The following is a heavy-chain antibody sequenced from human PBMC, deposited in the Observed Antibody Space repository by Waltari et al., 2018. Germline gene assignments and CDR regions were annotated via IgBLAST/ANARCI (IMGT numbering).Heavy chain of an antibody. V-gene: IGHV3-11*01. J-gene: IGHJ4*02. D-gene: IGHD3-16*01. CDR2: IDSVSDGI. CDR1: GFTFSDYY. CDR3: ARTLAGRRLADY. Sequence: EQLVESGGGVVKPGGSLRLSCAASGFTFSDYYMSWIRRAPGKGPEWVSYIDSVSDGIYYTQSVKGRFTISRDNAKNTLYLQMNSLRVEDTAVYHCARTLAGRRLADYWGQGTLVTVSS.